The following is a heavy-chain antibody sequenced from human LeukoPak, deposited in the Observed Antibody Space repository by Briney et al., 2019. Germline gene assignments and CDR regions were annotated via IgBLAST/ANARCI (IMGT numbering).Heavy chain of an antibody. CDR1: GDSVSSNSGA. CDR2: TYYRSKWYN. CDR3: AGSASTLKY. D-gene: IGHD6-19*01. Sequence: SQTLSLTCAISGDSVSSNSGAWTWIWQSPSRGLEWLGRTYYRSKWYNDYATSVKSRITINPDTSKNQFSLQLNSVTPEDTAVYYCAGSASTLKYWGQGALVTVSS. J-gene: IGHJ4*02. V-gene: IGHV6-1*01.